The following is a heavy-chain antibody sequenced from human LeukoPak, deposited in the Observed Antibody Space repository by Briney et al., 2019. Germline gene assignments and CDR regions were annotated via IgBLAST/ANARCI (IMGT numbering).Heavy chain of an antibody. J-gene: IGHJ4*02. D-gene: IGHD3-16*02. CDR2: MNPNSGNT. CDR3: ARIYRGPDY. V-gene: IGHV1-8*01. CDR1: GYTFTSYD. Sequence: RASVKVSCKASGYTFTSYDINWVRQATGQGLEWMGWMNPNSGNTGYAQKFQGRVTMTTETSTSTAYMELRSLRSDDTAVYYCARIYRGPDYWGQGTLVTVSS.